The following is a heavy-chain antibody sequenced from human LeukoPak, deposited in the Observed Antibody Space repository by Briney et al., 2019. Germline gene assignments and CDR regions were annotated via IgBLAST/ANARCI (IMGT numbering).Heavy chain of an antibody. D-gene: IGHD6-13*01. J-gene: IGHJ6*02. V-gene: IGHV3-23*01. Sequence: GGSLRLSCAASGFTFSSYAMSWVRQAPGKGLEWVSAISGSGGSTYYADSVKGRFTISRDNSKNTLYLQMSSLRAEDTAVYYCAKEGYSSSWVDYYYYYGMDVWGQGTTVTVSS. CDR1: GFTFSSYA. CDR3: AKEGYSSSWVDYYYYYGMDV. CDR2: ISGSGGST.